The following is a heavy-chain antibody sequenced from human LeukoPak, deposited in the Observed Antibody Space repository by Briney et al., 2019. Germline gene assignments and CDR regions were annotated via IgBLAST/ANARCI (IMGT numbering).Heavy chain of an antibody. V-gene: IGHV3-23*01. J-gene: IGHJ6*02. CDR3: AKILLDYDPYGMDV. CDR2: ISGDGDTT. Sequence: GGSLRLSCAASGFTFNNYAMNWVRQAPGKGLEWVSAISGDGDTTYYSDSVKGRLTISRDNSKNTLYLLMNSLRAGDTAMYYCAKILLDYDPYGMDVWGQGTTVTVSS. D-gene: IGHD4-17*01. CDR1: GFTFNNYA.